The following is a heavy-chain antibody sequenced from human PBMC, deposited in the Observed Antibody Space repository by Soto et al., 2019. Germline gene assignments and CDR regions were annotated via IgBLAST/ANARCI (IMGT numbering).Heavy chain of an antibody. Sequence: EVQLVESGGGLVQPGRSLRLSCTTSGFTFRTTGMLWLRQPPGKGLEWVSAIGPDPSNTKYTDSVKGRFSISRDNSKNTVFLQMTSLGAEDTALYYCTTARHCSSDACPAAEWGQGTLITVSS. CDR1: GFTFRTTG. D-gene: IGHD2-2*01. J-gene: IGHJ4*02. V-gene: IGHV3-23*04. CDR3: TTARHCSSDACPAAE. CDR2: IGPDPSNT.